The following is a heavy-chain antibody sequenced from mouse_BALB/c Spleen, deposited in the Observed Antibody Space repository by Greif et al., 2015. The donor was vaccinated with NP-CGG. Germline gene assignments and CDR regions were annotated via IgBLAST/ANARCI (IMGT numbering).Heavy chain of an antibody. CDR3: TRLGNYGY. D-gene: IGHD2-1*01. Sequence: LQQSGSELVRPGASVKLSCKASGYTFTSYWMHWVKQRPGQGLEWIGNICPGSGSTNYDEKFKSKATLTVDTSSSTAYMQLSSLTSEDSAVYYCTRLGNYGYWGQGTTLTVSS. V-gene: IGHV1S22*01. J-gene: IGHJ2*01. CDR1: GYTFTSYW. CDR2: ICPGSGST.